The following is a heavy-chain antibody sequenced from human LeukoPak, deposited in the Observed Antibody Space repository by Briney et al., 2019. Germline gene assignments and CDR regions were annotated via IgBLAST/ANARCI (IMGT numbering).Heavy chain of an antibody. CDR2: IKSKTDGGTT. J-gene: IGHJ4*02. Sequence: GGSLRLSCAASGFTFSNAWMGWVRQAPGKGLEWVGRIKSKTDGGTTDYAAPVKGRFTISRDDSKNTLYLQMNSLKTEDTAVYYCTTLHSCNWRGSDYWGQGTLVTVSS. D-gene: IGHD6-13*01. CDR3: TTLHSCNWRGSDY. V-gene: IGHV3-15*01. CDR1: GFTFSNAW.